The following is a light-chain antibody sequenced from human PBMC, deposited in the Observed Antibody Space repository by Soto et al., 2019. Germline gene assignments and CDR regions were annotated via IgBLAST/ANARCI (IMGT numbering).Light chain of an antibody. V-gene: IGKV3-11*01. J-gene: IGKJ1*01. CDR2: DAS. CDR3: QQRSDWPT. CDR1: QSVSSN. Sequence: IVLTQSPATLSLSTGERATLSCRASQSVSSNLAWYQQKPGQAPRLLINDASNRATGIPARFSGSGSGTDFTLTISSLEPEDFAVYYCQQRSDWPTFGQGTKVDIK.